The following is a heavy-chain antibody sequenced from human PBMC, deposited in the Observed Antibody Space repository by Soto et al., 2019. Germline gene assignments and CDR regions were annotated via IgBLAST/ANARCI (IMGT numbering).Heavy chain of an antibody. D-gene: IGHD5-12*01. Sequence: QVQLQQWGAGLLKPSETLSLTCAVYGGSFSGYYWSWIRQPPGEGLEWIGEINHRGSTNYNPSLKSXXTXSXGTSKNQFSLKLSSVPAADTAVYYCARRYSGYDFDYWGQGTLVTVSS. CDR1: GGSFSGYY. J-gene: IGHJ4*02. V-gene: IGHV4-34*01. CDR3: ARRYSGYDFDY. CDR2: INHRGST.